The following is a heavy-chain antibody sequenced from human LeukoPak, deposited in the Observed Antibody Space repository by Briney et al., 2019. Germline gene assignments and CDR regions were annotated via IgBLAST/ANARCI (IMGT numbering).Heavy chain of an antibody. CDR1: GGSISSSSYY. V-gene: IGHV4-39*07. CDR2: IYHSGST. CDR3: ARDRMAAAGTLDY. J-gene: IGHJ4*02. Sequence: SETLSLTCTVSGGSISSSSYYWGWIRQPPGKGLEWIGSIYHSGSTYYNPSLRSRVTISVDTSKNQFSLKLSSVTAADTAVYYCARDRMAAAGTLDYWGQGTLVTVSS. D-gene: IGHD6-13*01.